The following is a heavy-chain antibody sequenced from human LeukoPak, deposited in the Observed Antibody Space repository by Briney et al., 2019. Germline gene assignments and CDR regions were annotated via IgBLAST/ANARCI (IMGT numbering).Heavy chain of an antibody. Sequence: ASVKVSCKVSGYTLTELSMHWVRQAPGKGLEWMGGFDPEDGETIYAQKFQGRVTMTEDTSTDTAYMELSSLRSEDTAVYYCATHYGSGSYQNWFDPWGQGTLVTVSS. CDR3: ATHYGSGSYQNWFDP. D-gene: IGHD3-10*01. J-gene: IGHJ5*02. CDR1: GYTLTELS. CDR2: FDPEDGET. V-gene: IGHV1-24*01.